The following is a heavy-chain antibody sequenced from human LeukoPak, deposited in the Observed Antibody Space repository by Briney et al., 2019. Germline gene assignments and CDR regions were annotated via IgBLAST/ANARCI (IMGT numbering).Heavy chain of an antibody. J-gene: IGHJ2*01. CDR1: GFTFSSYA. Sequence: GGSLRLSCAASGFTFSSYAMSRVRQAPGKGLEWVSTFSGSGGNTYSADSVKGRFTISRDNSKNTLYLQMSSLRAEDTAVYYCAKDKGYCSGGSCYGYWYFDLWGRGTLVTVSS. D-gene: IGHD2-15*01. V-gene: IGHV3-23*01. CDR3: AKDKGYCSGGSCYGYWYFDL. CDR2: FSGSGGNT.